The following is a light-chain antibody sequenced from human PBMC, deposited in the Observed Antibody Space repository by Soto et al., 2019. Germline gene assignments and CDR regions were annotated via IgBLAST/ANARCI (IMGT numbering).Light chain of an antibody. CDR3: CSYVGSYTFV. Sequence: QSALTQPRSVSGSPGQSVTISCTGTSTDVGNYNYVSWYQQHTGKAPKLMIYDVTKRPSGVPDRFSGSKSDNTASLTISGLQAEDEADYYCCSYVGSYTFVFGSGTKLTVL. V-gene: IGLV2-11*01. J-gene: IGLJ1*01. CDR2: DVT. CDR1: STDVGNYNY.